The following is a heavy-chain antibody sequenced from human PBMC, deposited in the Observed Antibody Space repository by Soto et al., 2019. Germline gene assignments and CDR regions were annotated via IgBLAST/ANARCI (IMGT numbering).Heavy chain of an antibody. CDR1: GFTFSSYG. J-gene: IGHJ4*02. D-gene: IGHD3-10*01. Sequence: QVQLVESGGGVVQPGRSLRLSCAASGFTFSSYGMHWVRQAPGKGLEWVAVIWYDGSNKYYADSVKGRFTISRDNSKNTLYLQMNSLRAEDTAVYYCARDLVSGVTPTIFDYWGQGTLVTVSS. V-gene: IGHV3-33*01. CDR3: ARDLVSGVTPTIFDY. CDR2: IWYDGSNK.